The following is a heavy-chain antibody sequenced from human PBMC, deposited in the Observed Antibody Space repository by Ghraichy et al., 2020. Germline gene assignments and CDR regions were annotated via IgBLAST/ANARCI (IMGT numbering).Heavy chain of an antibody. V-gene: IGHV1-2*02. Sequence: ASVKVSCKASGYSFTASYMHWVRQAPGQGLEWMGWINPDSGDARYPQKFQGRVTVTTDTSISTAYMELKSLRSDDTAVYYCASLPESWGQGTLVTVSS. J-gene: IGHJ5*02. CDR3: ASLPES. CDR2: INPDSGDA. CDR1: GYSFTASY.